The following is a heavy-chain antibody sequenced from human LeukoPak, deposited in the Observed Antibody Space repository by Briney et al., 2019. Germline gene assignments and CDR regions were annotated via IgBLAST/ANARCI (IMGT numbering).Heavy chain of an antibody. D-gene: IGHD1-26*01. CDR1: GFTFSSYG. CDR3: ARDSLDSGSLDY. Sequence: GGSLRLSCAASGFTFSSYGMHWVRQAPGKGLEWVAVIWYDGSNKYYADSVKGRFTISRDNSKNTLYLQMNSLRAEDTAVYYCARDSLDSGSLDYWGQGTLVTVSS. J-gene: IGHJ4*02. V-gene: IGHV3-33*01. CDR2: IWYDGSNK.